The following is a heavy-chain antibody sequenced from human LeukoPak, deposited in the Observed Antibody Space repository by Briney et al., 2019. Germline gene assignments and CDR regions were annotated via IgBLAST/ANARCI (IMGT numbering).Heavy chain of an antibody. CDR3: ARLSVIAADGTHYFDY. Sequence: GESLKISCKGSGYSFTNYWIGCVRQMPGKGLEWMGIIYPGDSDSRNSPSFQAQVSISAGKSINTAYLQWSSLKASDTAMYYCARLSVIAADGTHYFDYWGQGTLVTVSS. J-gene: IGHJ4*02. V-gene: IGHV5-51*01. CDR1: GYSFTNYW. D-gene: IGHD6-13*01. CDR2: IYPGDSDS.